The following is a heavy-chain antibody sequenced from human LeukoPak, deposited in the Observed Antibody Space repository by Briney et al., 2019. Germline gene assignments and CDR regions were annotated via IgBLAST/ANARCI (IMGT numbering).Heavy chain of an antibody. Sequence: GGSPRLTCAASGFTFSSYWMSWVRQAPGKGLEWVANIKQDGSEKYYVDSVKGRFTISRDNAKNSLYLQMNSLRAEDTAVYYCARDGKVPSNWFDPWGQGTLVTVSP. J-gene: IGHJ5*02. D-gene: IGHD1-1*01. CDR2: IKQDGSEK. CDR1: GFTFSSYW. CDR3: ARDGKVPSNWFDP. V-gene: IGHV3-7*03.